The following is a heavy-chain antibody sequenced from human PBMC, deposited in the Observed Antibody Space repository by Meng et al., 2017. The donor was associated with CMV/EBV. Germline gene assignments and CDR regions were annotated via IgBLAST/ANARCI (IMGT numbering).Heavy chain of an antibody. CDR2: INPNSGGT. D-gene: IGHD1-7*01. J-gene: IGHJ2*01. Sequence: ASVKVSCKASGYTFTGYYMHWVRQAPGQGLEWMGWINPNSGGTNYAQKFQGRVTMTRDTSISTAYMALSRLRSGDTAVYYCAINGITGTTLTWYFDLWGRGTLVTVSS. CDR3: AINGITGTTLTWYFDL. CDR1: GYTFTGYY. V-gene: IGHV1-2*02.